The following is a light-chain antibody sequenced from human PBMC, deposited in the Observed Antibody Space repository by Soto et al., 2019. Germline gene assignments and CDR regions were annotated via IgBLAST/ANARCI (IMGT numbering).Light chain of an antibody. CDR2: DVS. Sequence: QSVLTQPASESGSPGQSITISCTGTDSDVGGYNYVSWYQQHPGNAPKVMIYDVSNRPSGVSNRFSGSKSGNTASLIISGLQAEDETDYYCSSYTINGVGVFGGGTKLTLL. V-gene: IGLV2-14*01. CDR1: DSDVGGYNY. CDR3: SSYTINGVGV. J-gene: IGLJ2*01.